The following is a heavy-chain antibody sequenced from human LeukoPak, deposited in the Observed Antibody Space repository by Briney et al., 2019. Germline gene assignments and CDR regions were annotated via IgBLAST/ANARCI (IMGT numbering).Heavy chain of an antibody. CDR2: ISSSGSTI. CDR1: GCTFSSYE. V-gene: IGHV3-48*03. Sequence: GGSLRLSCAASGCTFSSYEMNWVRQAPGKGLEWGSYISSSGSTIYYADSVKGRFTISRDNAKNSLYLQMNSLRAEDTALYHCARVPGWGAATRVVAGYYYYYMDVWGKGTTVTISS. D-gene: IGHD2-15*01. J-gene: IGHJ6*03. CDR3: ARVPGWGAATRVVAGYYYYYMDV.